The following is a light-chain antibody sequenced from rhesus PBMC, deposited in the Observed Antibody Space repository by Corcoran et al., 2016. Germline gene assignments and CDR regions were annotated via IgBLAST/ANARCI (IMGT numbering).Light chain of an antibody. CDR1: QSVSSY. V-gene: IGKV3S9*01. J-gene: IGKJ2*01. CDR2: GAS. CDR3: QQYSNWPYS. Sequence: EIVMTQSPATLSLSPGERATLSCRASQSVSSYVAWYQQQPEQAPSLHSYGASSRDTGIPDSFRGIGSGTDFHPTISSLEPEYFAVYYGQQYSNWPYSFGQGTKVEIK.